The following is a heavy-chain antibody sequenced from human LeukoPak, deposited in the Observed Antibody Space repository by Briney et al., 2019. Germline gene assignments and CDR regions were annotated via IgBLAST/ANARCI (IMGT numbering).Heavy chain of an antibody. CDR2: INPILGIA. V-gene: IGHV1-69*04. Sequence: ASVKVSCKASGGTFSSYAISWVRQAPGQGLEWMGRINPILGIANYAQKFQGRVTITADKSTSTAYMELSSLRSEDTAVYYCATNRIQLWSNYFDYWGQGTLVTVSS. D-gene: IGHD5-18*01. J-gene: IGHJ4*02. CDR3: ATNRIQLWSNYFDY. CDR1: GGTFSSYA.